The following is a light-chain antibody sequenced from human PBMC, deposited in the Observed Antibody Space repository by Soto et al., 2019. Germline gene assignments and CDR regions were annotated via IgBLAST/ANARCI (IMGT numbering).Light chain of an antibody. CDR3: QQYGSSPWT. Sequence: IVLTQSACTLSWSTGERATLSWRASQSVSSSYLAWYQQKTGQAPRLLIYGASSRATGIPDRFSGSGPGTDFTLTISRLEPEDFAVYYCQQYGSSPWTFGQGTRWIS. V-gene: IGKV3-20*01. J-gene: IGKJ1*01. CDR2: GAS. CDR1: QSVSSSY.